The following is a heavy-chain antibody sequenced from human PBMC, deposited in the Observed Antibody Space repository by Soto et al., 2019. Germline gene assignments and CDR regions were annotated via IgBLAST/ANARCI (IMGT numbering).Heavy chain of an antibody. CDR3: AKRKQQLDGMAFDI. J-gene: IGHJ3*02. CDR2: ISGSGGST. V-gene: IGHV3-23*01. Sequence: PGGSLRLSCAASGFTFSSYAMSWVRPDPGKGLEWVSAISGSGGSTYYADSAKGRFTISRDNSKNTLYLQMNSLRAEDTAVYYCAKRKQQLDGMAFDIWGQGTMVTVSS. D-gene: IGHD6-13*01. CDR1: GFTFSSYA.